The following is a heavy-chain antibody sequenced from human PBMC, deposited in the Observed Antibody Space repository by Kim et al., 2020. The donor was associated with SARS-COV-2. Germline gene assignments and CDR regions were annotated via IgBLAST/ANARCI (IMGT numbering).Heavy chain of an antibody. D-gene: IGHD2-2*02. CDR2: IYYSGST. J-gene: IGHJ4*02. Sequence: SETLSLTCTVSGGSISSGGYYWSWIRQHPGKGLEWIGYIYYSGSTYYNPSLKSRVTISVDTSKNQFSLKLSSVTAADTAVYYCARGYCSSTSCYKRPWSGYYNYWGQGTLVTVSS. CDR3: ARGYCSSTSCYKRPWSGYYNY. V-gene: IGHV4-31*03. CDR1: GGSISSGGYY.